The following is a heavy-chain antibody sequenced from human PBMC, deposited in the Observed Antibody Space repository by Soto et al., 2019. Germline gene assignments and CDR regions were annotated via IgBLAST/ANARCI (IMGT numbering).Heavy chain of an antibody. V-gene: IGHV4-34*01. CDR1: GGSFSGYY. CDR2: INHSGST. D-gene: IGHD3-10*01. J-gene: IGHJ6*02. CDR3: ARGWFGDLYYYYGMDV. Sequence: SETLSVTCAVYGGSFSGYYWSWIRQPPGKGLEWIGEINHSGSTNYNPSLKSRVTISVDTSKNQFSLKLSSVTAADTAVYYCARGWFGDLYYYYGMDVWGQGTTVTVPS.